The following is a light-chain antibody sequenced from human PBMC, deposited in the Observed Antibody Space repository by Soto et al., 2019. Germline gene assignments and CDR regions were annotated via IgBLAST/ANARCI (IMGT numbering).Light chain of an antibody. Sequence: DIQMNQSPSTLSASVGDRVTITCRASQSIDRWVAWYQLKPGRAPKVLIQQVSNLQSGVPSRFSGSGSGTDFTLTISSLQPDDFASYNCKPYHTYSTLGQGTKLEIK. CDR2: QVS. CDR1: QSIDRW. CDR3: KPYHTYST. J-gene: IGKJ2*01. V-gene: IGKV1-5*03.